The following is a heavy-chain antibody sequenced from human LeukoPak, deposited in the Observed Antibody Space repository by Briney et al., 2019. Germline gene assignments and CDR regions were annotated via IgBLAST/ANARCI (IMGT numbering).Heavy chain of an antibody. Sequence: PGGSLRLSCAASGFTFSSYAMTWVRQAPGKGLEWVSSISGSGFTTFYADSVRGRFTISRDNSNNTPYLQMNSLRAEDTAVYYCAKNLRESGNYYYYMDVWGKGTTVTVSS. J-gene: IGHJ6*03. CDR1: GFTFSSYA. V-gene: IGHV3-23*01. D-gene: IGHD3-10*01. CDR2: ISGSGFTT. CDR3: AKNLRESGNYYYYMDV.